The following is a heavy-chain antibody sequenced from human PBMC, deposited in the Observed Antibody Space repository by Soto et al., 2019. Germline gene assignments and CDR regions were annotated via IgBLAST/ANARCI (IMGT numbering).Heavy chain of an antibody. Sequence: SETLSLTCTVSGGSISSSSYYWGWIRQPPGKGLEWIGSIYYSGSTYYNPSLKSRVTISVDTSKNQFSLKLSSVTAADTAVYYCERLTPYYYDSSGYPLGGMDVWGKGPTVTVSS. CDR2: IYYSGST. CDR1: GGSISSSSYY. J-gene: IGHJ6*04. CDR3: ERLTPYYYDSSGYPLGGMDV. D-gene: IGHD3-22*01. V-gene: IGHV4-39*01.